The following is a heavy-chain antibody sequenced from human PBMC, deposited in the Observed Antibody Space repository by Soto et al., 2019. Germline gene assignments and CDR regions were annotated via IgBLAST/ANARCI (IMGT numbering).Heavy chain of an antibody. V-gene: IGHV3-30*18. CDR1: GFTFSIYG. CDR2: ISYDGSNQ. J-gene: IGHJ4*02. CDR3: AKDQASGQGSFDS. Sequence: GGSLRLSCVASGFTFSIYGMHWVRQAPDKGLEWVALISYDGSNQYYADSVKGRSTISRDNSKNTLFLQMNSLRADDTAVYYCAKDQASGQGSFDSWGQGTLVTVST.